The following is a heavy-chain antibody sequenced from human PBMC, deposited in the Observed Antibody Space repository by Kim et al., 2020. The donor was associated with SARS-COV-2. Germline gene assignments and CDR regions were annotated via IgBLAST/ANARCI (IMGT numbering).Heavy chain of an antibody. CDR3: ARARIAPYYFDY. V-gene: IGHV3-53*04. Sequence: YYADSVKGRFTISGHNSKNTLYLQMNSLSAEDTAVYYCARARIAPYYFDYWGQGTLVTVSS. J-gene: IGHJ4*02.